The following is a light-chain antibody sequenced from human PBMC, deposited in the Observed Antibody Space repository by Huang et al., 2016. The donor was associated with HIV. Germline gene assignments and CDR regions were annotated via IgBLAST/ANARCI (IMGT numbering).Light chain of an antibody. CDR2: GAS. Sequence: EIVMTQSPATLSVSPGERATLSYRASQSVNSNLAWYQQRPGQAPRLLIYGASTRATGIPARFSGSGSETEFTLTISSLQSEDFAVYYCQQYNNWPPWTFGQGTKVEIK. CDR3: QQYNNWPPWT. CDR1: QSVNSN. V-gene: IGKV3-15*01. J-gene: IGKJ1*01.